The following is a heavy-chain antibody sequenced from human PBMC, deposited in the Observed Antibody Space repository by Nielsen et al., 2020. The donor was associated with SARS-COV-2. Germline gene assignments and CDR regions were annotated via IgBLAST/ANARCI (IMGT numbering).Heavy chain of an antibody. CDR3: ASMGGYNWNYAWFDP. J-gene: IGHJ5*02. CDR1: GFTFSSYW. V-gene: IGHV3-7*05. Sequence: GESLKISCAASGFTFSSYWMSWVRQAPGKGLEWVANIKQDGSEKYYVDSVKGRFTISRDNAKNSLYLQMNSLKASDTAMYYCASMGGYNWNYAWFDPWGQGTLVTVSS. CDR2: IKQDGSEK. D-gene: IGHD1-7*01.